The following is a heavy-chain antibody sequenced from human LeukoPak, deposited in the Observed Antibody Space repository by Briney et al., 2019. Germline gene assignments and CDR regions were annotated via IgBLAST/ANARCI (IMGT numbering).Heavy chain of an antibody. J-gene: IGHJ4*02. CDR2: ISSSGST. CDR3: ARGWVYYDFEY. CDR1: GDSISSRNYY. V-gene: IGHV4-39*01. D-gene: IGHD3-22*01. Sequence: PSETLSLTCTVSGDSISSRNYYWGWIRQPPGKGLEWVGSISSSGSTYYKSSLQSRITILLDTAKNQFSLKLNSVTAADTAVYYCARGWVYYDFEYWGQGTLVTVSS.